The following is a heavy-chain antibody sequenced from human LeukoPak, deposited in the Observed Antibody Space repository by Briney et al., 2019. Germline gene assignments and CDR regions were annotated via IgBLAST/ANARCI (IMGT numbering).Heavy chain of an antibody. CDR3: SRRVGWELLKGYYFDY. J-gene: IGHJ4*02. Sequence: GESLQISCRGSGYSFTSYWIGWVRQMPRKGLEWMGIIYPGDSDTRYSPSFQGQVTISADKSISTADLQWSSLKASDTAMYYCSRRVGWELLKGYYFDYWGQGTLVTVSS. CDR1: GYSFTSYW. CDR2: IYPGDSDT. D-gene: IGHD1-26*01. V-gene: IGHV5-51*01.